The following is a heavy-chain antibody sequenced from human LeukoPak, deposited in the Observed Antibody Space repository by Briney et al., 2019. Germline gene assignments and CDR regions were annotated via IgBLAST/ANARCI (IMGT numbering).Heavy chain of an antibody. V-gene: IGHV3-23*01. Sequence: GGSLRLSCAASGFTFSSYGMSWVRQAPGKGLEWVSAICGSGGSTYYADSVKGRFTISRDNAKNSLYLQMNSLRAEDTAVYYCARALVGSSWYEKITRLNWFDPWGEGTLVTVPS. CDR2: ICGSGGST. CDR3: ARALVGSSWYEKITRLNWFDP. D-gene: IGHD6-13*01. J-gene: IGHJ5*02. CDR1: GFTFSSYG.